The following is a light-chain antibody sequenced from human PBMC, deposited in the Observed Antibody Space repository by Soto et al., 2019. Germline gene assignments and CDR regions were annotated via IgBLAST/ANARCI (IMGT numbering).Light chain of an antibody. CDR1: QSVSSSF. Sequence: EIMLTQSPGTLSLSPGERATLSCRASQSVSSSFLAWYQQKPGQAPRLLIYGPSIRATGIPDKFSGSGSGTDFPLTISRMEPEDFAMYLCQREGTSLWTFGQGTNVEIK. CDR3: QREGTSLWT. V-gene: IGKV3-20*01. J-gene: IGKJ1*01. CDR2: GPS.